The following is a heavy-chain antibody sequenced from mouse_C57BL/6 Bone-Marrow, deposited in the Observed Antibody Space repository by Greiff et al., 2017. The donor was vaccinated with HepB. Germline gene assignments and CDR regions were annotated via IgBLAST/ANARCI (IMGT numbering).Heavy chain of an antibody. CDR2: IHPNSGST. V-gene: IGHV1-64*01. CDR1: GYTFTSYW. D-gene: IGHD4-1*01. CDR3: ARELGRPLFAY. J-gene: IGHJ3*01. Sequence: QVQLQQPGAELVKPGASVKLSCKASGYTFTSYWMHWVKQRPGQGLEWIGMIHPNSGSTNYNEKFKSKATLTVDKSSSPAYMQLSSLTSEDSAVYYCARELGRPLFAYWGQGTLVTVSA.